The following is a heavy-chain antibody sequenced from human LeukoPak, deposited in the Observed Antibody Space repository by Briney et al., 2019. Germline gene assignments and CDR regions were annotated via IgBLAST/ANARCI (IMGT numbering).Heavy chain of an antibody. J-gene: IGHJ4*02. CDR1: GYSFTSYW. Sequence: GESLKISCKGSGYSFTSYWIGWVRQMPGKGLEWMGIIYPGDSDTRYSPSFQGQVTISADKSISTAYLQWSSLKASDTAMYYCVRHSDPADFWIKPFDYWGQGTLVTVSS. CDR3: VRHSDPADFWIKPFDY. CDR2: IYPGDSDT. V-gene: IGHV5-51*01. D-gene: IGHD2-2*01.